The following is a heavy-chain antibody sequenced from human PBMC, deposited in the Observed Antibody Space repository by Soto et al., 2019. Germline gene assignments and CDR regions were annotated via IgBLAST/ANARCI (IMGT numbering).Heavy chain of an antibody. D-gene: IGHD6-13*01. CDR1: GFTFSSYS. J-gene: IGHJ4*02. V-gene: IGHV3-21*01. CDR2: ISSSSSYI. Sequence: EVQLVESGGGLVKPGGSLRLSCAASGFTFSSYSMNWVRQAPGKGLEWVSSISSSSSYIYYADSVKGRFTISRDNAKNSLYLQMNSLRAEDTAVYYCASPTGIAGKTYDFDYWGQGTLVTVSS. CDR3: ASPTGIAGKTYDFDY.